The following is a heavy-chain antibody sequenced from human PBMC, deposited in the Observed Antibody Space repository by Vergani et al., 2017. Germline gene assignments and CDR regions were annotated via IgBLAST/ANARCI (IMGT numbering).Heavy chain of an antibody. CDR1: GGSISSYY. D-gene: IGHD3-10*01. CDR2: IYYSGST. V-gene: IGHV4-59*12. CDR3: ARDAVGTGTFDY. Sequence: QVQLQESGPGLVKPSETLSLTCTVSGGSISSYYWSWIRQPPGKGLEWIGYIYYSGSTNYNPSLKSRVTMSVDTSKNQFSLKLSSVTAADTAVYYCARDAVGTGTFDYWGQGTLVTVSS. J-gene: IGHJ4*02.